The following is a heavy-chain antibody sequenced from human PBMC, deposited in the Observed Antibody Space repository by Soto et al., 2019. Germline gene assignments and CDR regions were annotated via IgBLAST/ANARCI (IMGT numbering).Heavy chain of an antibody. CDR3: AKVIVLGASTIEF. V-gene: IGHV3-23*01. J-gene: IGHJ4*02. Sequence: EQLLESGGGLVQPGGSLTLSCAASGFTFNHYGMAWVRQAPGKGLEWFSVISGSGGTTYYADSVKGRFTISRDNSKSTVYLQMNSLRVEDTALYSCAKVIVLGASTIEFWGPGTLVTVSS. D-gene: IGHD6-6*01. CDR1: GFTFNHYG. CDR2: ISGSGGTT.